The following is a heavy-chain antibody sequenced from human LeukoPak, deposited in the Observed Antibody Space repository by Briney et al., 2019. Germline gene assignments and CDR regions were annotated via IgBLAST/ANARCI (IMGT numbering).Heavy chain of an antibody. D-gene: IGHD3-22*01. CDR1: GFNFSGSA. V-gene: IGHV3-73*01. CDR2: IRSEAKSYAT. Sequence: GGSLKLSCAASGFNFSGSAMHWVRQASGKGLEWVARIRSEAKSYATAYGASVKDRFTILRDDSKNTAYLQMNSLTTEDTAVYYCMPTDGSGRITPFDYWGQGTLVTVSS. J-gene: IGHJ4*02. CDR3: MPTDGSGRITPFDY.